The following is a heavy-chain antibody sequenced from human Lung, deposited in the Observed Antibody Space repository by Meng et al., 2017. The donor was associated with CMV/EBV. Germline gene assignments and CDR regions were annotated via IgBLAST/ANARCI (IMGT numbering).Heavy chain of an antibody. CDR2: INPSGGST. CDR1: GYTFTSYY. D-gene: IGHD6-19*01. CDR3: ARGSSGWTYYFDY. J-gene: IGHJ4*02. Sequence: ESXKISXKASGYTFTSYYMHWVRQAPGQGLEWMGIINPSGGSTSYAQKFQGRVTMTRDTSTSTVYMELSSLRSEDTAVYYCARGSSGWTYYFDYWGQGTLVXVSS. V-gene: IGHV1-46*01.